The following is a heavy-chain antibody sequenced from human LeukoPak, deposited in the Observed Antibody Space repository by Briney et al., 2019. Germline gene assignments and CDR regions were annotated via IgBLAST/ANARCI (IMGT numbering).Heavy chain of an antibody. CDR3: AKDRGYGYCSEISLGCGPFWS. V-gene: IGHV3-30*02. Sequence: HPGGCLRLACAASGFTFSNSGMHWVRQAPGKGLEWVAVIRYDGRSKYCEDSEKGRFTIARDNSKNTVYLQMNSLRAEDTAVYYCAKDRGYGYCSEISLGCGPFWSWGQGTLVTVSS. CDR1: GFTFSNSG. CDR2: IRYDGRSK. J-gene: IGHJ5*02. D-gene: IGHD2-15*01.